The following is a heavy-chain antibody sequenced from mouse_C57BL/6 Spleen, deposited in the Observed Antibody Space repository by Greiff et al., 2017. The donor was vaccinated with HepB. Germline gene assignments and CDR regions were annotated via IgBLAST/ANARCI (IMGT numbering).Heavy chain of an antibody. Sequence: VQLQQPGAELVMPGASVKLSCKASGYTFTSYWMHWVKQRPGQGLEWIGEIDPSDSYTNYNQKFKGKSTLTVDKSSSKAYMQLSSLTSEDSAVYYCARGAIGGWDYWGQGTTLTVSS. CDR3: ARGAIGGWDY. V-gene: IGHV1-69*01. D-gene: IGHD2-14*01. CDR1: GYTFTSYW. CDR2: IDPSDSYT. J-gene: IGHJ2*01.